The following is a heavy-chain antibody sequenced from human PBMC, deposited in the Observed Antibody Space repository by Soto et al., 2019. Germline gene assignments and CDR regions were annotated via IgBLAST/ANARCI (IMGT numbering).Heavy chain of an antibody. D-gene: IGHD6-19*01. CDR2: ISSSSSYI. V-gene: IGHV3-21*01. CDR3: ARAVPKGYWFDP. J-gene: IGHJ5*02. CDR1: GFTVSSYS. Sequence: GGSLRLSCAASGFTVSSYSMNWVRQATGKGLEWVSSISSSSSYIYYADSVKGRFTISRDNAKNSLYLQMNSLRAEDTAVYYCARAVPKGYWFDPWGQGTLVTVSS.